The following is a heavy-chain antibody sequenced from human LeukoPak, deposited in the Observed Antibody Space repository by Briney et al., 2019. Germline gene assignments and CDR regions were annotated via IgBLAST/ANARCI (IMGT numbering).Heavy chain of an antibody. J-gene: IGHJ4*02. Sequence: PGGSLRLSCAASGLTLSDCYMSWIRQAPGKGLECVAYIYPGGGVIYYADSVKGQFTIFRDNTKNSLYLQMSSLRAEDTAIYYCARDYHNKGHDYWGPGTLVTVSS. CDR2: IYPGGGVI. CDR1: GLTLSDCY. D-gene: IGHD2/OR15-2a*01. CDR3: ARDYHNKGHDY. V-gene: IGHV3-11*01.